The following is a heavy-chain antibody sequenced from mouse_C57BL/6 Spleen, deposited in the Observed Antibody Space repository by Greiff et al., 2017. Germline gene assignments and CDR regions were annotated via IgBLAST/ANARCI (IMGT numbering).Heavy chain of an antibody. D-gene: IGHD1-1*01. CDR3: AREDYGSSYDY. J-gene: IGHJ2*01. CDR2: ISAGGSYT. V-gene: IGHV5-4*01. Sequence: EVKLVESGGGLVKPGGSLKLSCAASGFTFSSYAMSWVRQTPEQRLEWVATISAGGSYTYYPDNVKGRFTISRDNARNNLYLQMSHMKSEDTAMYYCAREDYGSSYDYWGQGTTLTVSA. CDR1: GFTFSSYA.